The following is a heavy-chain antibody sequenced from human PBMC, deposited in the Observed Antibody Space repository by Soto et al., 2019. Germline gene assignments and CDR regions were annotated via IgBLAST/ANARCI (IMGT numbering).Heavy chain of an antibody. CDR1: GGTFTDYT. CDR2: IIPVLDLS. D-gene: IGHD1-26*01. CDR3: AKKLGPSAFDL. J-gene: IGHJ2*01. Sequence: QVQLVQSGAEVKKPGSSVKVSCKASGGTFTDYTITWVRQAPGQGLEWVGRIIPVLDLSNYAQKFQGRVTITADKSTTTSYMELSGLTSEDTAVYYCAKKLGPSAFDLWGRGTLVTVSS. V-gene: IGHV1-69*02.